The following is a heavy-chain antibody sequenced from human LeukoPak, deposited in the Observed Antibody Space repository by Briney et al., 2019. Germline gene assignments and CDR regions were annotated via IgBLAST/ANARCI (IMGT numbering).Heavy chain of an antibody. Sequence: GGSLRLSCAASGFTFSSYEMNYVRQAPGKGLEWVSYISSSGSTIYYADSVKGRFTISRDNAKNSLYLQMNSLRAEDTAVYYCARDFPYCSGGSCYLYYFDYWGQGTLVAVSS. CDR3: ARDFPYCSGGSCYLYYFDY. V-gene: IGHV3-48*03. CDR2: ISSSGSTI. D-gene: IGHD2-15*01. J-gene: IGHJ4*02. CDR1: GFTFSSYE.